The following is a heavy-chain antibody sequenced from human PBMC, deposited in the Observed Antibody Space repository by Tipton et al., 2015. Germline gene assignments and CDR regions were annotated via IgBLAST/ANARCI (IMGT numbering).Heavy chain of an antibody. Sequence: SLRLSCAASGFTFSSYALSWVRQAPGKGLEWVSAISGGGGSTYYAGSVKGRFTISRDNSKNTLYLQMISLRVEDTAVYYCATRGPCPSCHGFDYWGQGTLVTVSS. J-gene: IGHJ4*02. D-gene: IGHD3-10*01. CDR2: ISGGGGST. V-gene: IGHV3-23*01. CDR1: GFTFSSYA. CDR3: ATRGPCPSCHGFDY.